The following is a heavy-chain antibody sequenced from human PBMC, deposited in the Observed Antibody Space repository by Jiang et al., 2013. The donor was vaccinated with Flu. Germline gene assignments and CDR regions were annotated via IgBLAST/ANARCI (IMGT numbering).Heavy chain of an antibody. J-gene: IGHJ4*02. CDR3: ARDNGNYARWVAS. CDR2: MNPDSGIT. D-gene: IGHD4-17*01. CDR1: GYTFTSYD. V-gene: IGHV1-8*02. Sequence: GAEVKKPGASLRVSCKASGYTFTSYDINWVRQASGQGLEWMGWMNPDSGITRYAQKFQGRVRMTSDTSESTAYMELSSLRPEDTAIYYCARDNGNYARWVASWGQGTLVTVS.